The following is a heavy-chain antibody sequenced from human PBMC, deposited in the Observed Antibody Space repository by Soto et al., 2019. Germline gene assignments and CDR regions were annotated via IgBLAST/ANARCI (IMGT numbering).Heavy chain of an antibody. Sequence: GGSLRLSCTASGFPFSAYNMNWVRQAPGKGLEWVAYITSGGSTIYYSDSVKGRFTFSRDNAKKSVYLQMNSLRDEDTAVYYCAKDKDWSGVYGMDVWGQGTTVTVSS. V-gene: IGHV3-48*02. CDR3: AKDKDWSGVYGMDV. CDR1: GFPFSAYN. J-gene: IGHJ6*02. CDR2: ITSGGSTI. D-gene: IGHD3-3*01.